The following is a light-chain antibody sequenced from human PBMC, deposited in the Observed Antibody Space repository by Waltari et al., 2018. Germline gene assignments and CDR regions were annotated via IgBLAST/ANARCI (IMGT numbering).Light chain of an antibody. CDR2: GKN. CDR1: SLRSYY. J-gene: IGLJ1*01. CDR3: NSRDSTGNHFYV. Sequence: SSELTQDPAVSVALGQTVRITCQGDSLRSYYASWYQQKPGQAPVVVIYGKNNRPSVIPDRFSGSRSGNTASLSITGAQAEDEADYYCNSRDSTGNHFYVFGTGTKVTVL. V-gene: IGLV3-19*01.